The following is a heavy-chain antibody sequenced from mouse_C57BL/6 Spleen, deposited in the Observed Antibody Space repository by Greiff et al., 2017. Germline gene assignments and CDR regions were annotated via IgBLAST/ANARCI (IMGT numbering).Heavy chain of an antibody. CDR2: ISDGGSYT. J-gene: IGHJ4*01. CDR1: GFTFSSYA. V-gene: IGHV5-4*01. CDR3: ARDDSSGYGNAMDY. Sequence: EVQRVESGGGLVKPGGSLKLSCAASGFTFSSYAMSWVRQTPEKRLAWVATISDGGSYTYYPDNVKGRFTISRDNAKNNLYLQMSHLKSEDTAMYYCARDDSSGYGNAMDYWGQGTSVTVSS. D-gene: IGHD3-2*02.